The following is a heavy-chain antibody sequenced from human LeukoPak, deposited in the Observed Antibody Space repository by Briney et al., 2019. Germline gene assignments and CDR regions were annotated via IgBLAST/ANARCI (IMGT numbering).Heavy chain of an antibody. CDR1: GYTFTSYD. V-gene: IGHV1-8*02. D-gene: IGHD4-17*01. CDR3: ARRGTVTTSLGDY. J-gene: IGHJ4*02. Sequence: GASVKVSCKASGYTFTSYDINWVRQATGQGLKWMGWMNPNSGNTGYAQKFQGRVTMTRNTSISTAYMELSSLRSEDTAVYYCARRGTVTTSLGDYWGQGTLVTVSS. CDR2: MNPNSGNT.